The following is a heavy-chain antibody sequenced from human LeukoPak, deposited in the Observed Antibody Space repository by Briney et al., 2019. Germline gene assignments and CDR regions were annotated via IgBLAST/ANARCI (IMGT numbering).Heavy chain of an antibody. J-gene: IGHJ6*03. Sequence: PGGSLRLSCTASGFTFGDYAMSWFRQAPGKGLEWVGFIRSKAYGGTTEYAASVKGRFTISRDDSKSIAYLQMNSLKTEDTAVYYCTRDRGGTFAYYYYMDVWGKGTTVTVPS. D-gene: IGHD1-1*01. V-gene: IGHV3-49*03. CDR3: TRDRGGTFAYYYYMDV. CDR2: IRSKAYGGTT. CDR1: GFTFGDYA.